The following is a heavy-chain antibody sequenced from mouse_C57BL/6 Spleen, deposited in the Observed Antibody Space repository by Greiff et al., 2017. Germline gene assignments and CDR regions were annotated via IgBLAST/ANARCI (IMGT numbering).Heavy chain of an antibody. CDR2: IYPGDGDT. V-gene: IGHV1-80*01. CDR1: GYAFSSYW. Sequence: QVQLQQSGAELVKPGASVKISCKASGYAFSSYWMNWVKQRPGKGLEWIGQIYPGDGDTNYNGKFKGKATLTADKSSSTAYMQLSSLTSEDSAVYFCARGGYYGSSSYAMDYWGQGTSVTVSS. J-gene: IGHJ4*01. CDR3: ARGGYYGSSSYAMDY. D-gene: IGHD1-1*01.